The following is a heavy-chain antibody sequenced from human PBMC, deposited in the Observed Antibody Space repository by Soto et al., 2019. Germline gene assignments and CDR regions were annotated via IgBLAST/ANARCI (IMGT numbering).Heavy chain of an antibody. J-gene: IGHJ4*02. CDR2: IIPIFGTA. V-gene: IGHV1-69*06. CDR3: ARDFPAYCGGDCYFDY. D-gene: IGHD2-21*02. Sequence: SVKVSCKASGGTFSSYAISWVRQAPGQGLEWMGGIIPIFGTANYAQKFQGRVTITADKSTSTAYMELSSLRSEDTAVYYCARDFPAYCGGDCYFDYWGQGTLVTVPQ. CDR1: GGTFSSYA.